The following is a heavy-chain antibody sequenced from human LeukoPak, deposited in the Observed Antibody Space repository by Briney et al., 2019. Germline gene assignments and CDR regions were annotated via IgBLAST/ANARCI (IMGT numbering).Heavy chain of an antibody. V-gene: IGHV4-34*01. CDR2: INHSGST. Sequence: SETLSLTCTVSGGSISSYYWSWIRQPPGKGLEWIGEINHSGSTNYNPSLKSRVTISVDTSKNQFSLKLSSVTAADTAVYYCARNRIGTPFDYWGQGTLVTVSS. D-gene: IGHD2-15*01. J-gene: IGHJ4*02. CDR3: ARNRIGTPFDY. CDR1: GGSISSYY.